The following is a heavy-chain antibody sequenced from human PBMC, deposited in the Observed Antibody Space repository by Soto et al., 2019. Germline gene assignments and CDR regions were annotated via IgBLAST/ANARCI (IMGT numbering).Heavy chain of an antibody. CDR2: IYWDDAK. Sequence: QITLKESGPTLVKPTQTLTLTCTFSGFSLSTSGVGVGWIRQPPGKALELLARIYWDDAKLYSPSLKSRLTVTKDTSKKQVFLTMTYMEPVDTATYYCARNTIFGVLYAFDIWGQGTMVTVSS. V-gene: IGHV2-5*02. CDR3: ARNTIFGVLYAFDI. CDR1: GFSLSTSGVG. J-gene: IGHJ3*02. D-gene: IGHD3-3*01.